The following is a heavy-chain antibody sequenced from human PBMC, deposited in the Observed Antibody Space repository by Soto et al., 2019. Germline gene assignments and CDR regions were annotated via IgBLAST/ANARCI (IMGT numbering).Heavy chain of an antibody. J-gene: IGHJ1*01. D-gene: IGHD4-17*01. CDR2: IRESGGTT. V-gene: IGHV3-23*01. CDR1: GFTFSSSA. Sequence: GGSLRLSCAASGFTFSSSAMSWVRQAPGKGLEWVSTIRESGGTTHYADSVKGRFTISRDTSKNMLNLQMNSLRAEDTAIYYCAKSASIRFFYFQHWGQGTLVTVSS. CDR3: AKSASIRFFYFQH.